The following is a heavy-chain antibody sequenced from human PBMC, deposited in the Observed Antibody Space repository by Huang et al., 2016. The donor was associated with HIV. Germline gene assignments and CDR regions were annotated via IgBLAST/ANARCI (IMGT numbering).Heavy chain of an antibody. CDR1: GGSIRRDNYY. CDR3: ARLPGSITMIRGVITDPY. Sequence: QLQLQESGPGLVKPSETLSLTCPVPGGSIRRDNYYWGWIRQPPGKGLVGIGSIYYSESAYYHPSRKSRLTITVDTSKNRFSLKMMSVTAADTAVYYCARLPGSITMIRGVITDPYWGQGTLVTVSS. J-gene: IGHJ4*02. V-gene: IGHV4-39*01. CDR2: IYYSESA. D-gene: IGHD3-10*01.